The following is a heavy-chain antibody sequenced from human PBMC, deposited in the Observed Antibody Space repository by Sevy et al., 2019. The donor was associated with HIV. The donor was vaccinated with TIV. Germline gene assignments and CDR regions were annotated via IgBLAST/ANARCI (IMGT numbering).Heavy chain of an antibody. V-gene: IGHV4-4*07. Sequence: SETLSLTCTVSGGSITSYSWSWIRQPAGKGLEWLGRIYSNGYSNYNPSLKSRVTMSVDTSKNQFSLKLTSVNAADTAVYSCAREGGASSAWFENWFGPWGQGTLVTVSS. CDR1: GGSITSYS. CDR3: AREGGASSAWFENWFGP. D-gene: IGHD6-19*01. J-gene: IGHJ5*02. CDR2: IYSNGYS.